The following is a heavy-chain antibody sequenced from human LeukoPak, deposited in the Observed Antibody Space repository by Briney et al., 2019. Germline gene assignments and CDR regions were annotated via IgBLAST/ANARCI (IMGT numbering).Heavy chain of an antibody. CDR1: GYTFTGYY. CDR3: ARTATLFGYFDY. D-gene: IGHD6-25*01. V-gene: IGHV1-2*02. CDR2: INPNSGGT. Sequence: ASVKVSCKASGYTFTGYYIHWVRQAPGQGLEWLGWINPNSGGTNSAQKFQGRVTITRDTSISTAYMELSRLRSDDTAVYYCARTATLFGYFDYWGQGTLVTVSS. J-gene: IGHJ4*02.